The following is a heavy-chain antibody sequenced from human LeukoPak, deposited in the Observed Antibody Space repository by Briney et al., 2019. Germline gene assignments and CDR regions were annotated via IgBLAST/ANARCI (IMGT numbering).Heavy chain of an antibody. V-gene: IGHV3-30*18. J-gene: IGHJ4*02. D-gene: IGHD3-3*01. CDR1: GFTFSSYG. CDR3: AKDGHVLRFLEWLPHWDY. CDR2: ISYDGSNK. Sequence: GGSLRLSCAASGFTFSSYGMHWVRQAPGKGLEWVAVISYDGSNKYYADSVKGRFTISRDNSKNTLYLQTNSLRAEDTAVYYCAKDGHVLRFLEWLPHWDYWGQGTLVTVSS.